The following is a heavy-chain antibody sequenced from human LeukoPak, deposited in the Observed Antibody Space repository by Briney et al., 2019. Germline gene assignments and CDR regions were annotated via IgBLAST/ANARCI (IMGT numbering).Heavy chain of an antibody. V-gene: IGHV3-23*01. Sequence: GGSLRLSCTASGFTFSNYAMTWVRQAPGKGLEWVSAISGSGGNTYYADSVKGRFTISRDNSKNTLHLQMNSLRAEDTAVYYWGEPQGSAAGGALYYWGQGTLLTVSS. CDR1: GFTFSNYA. J-gene: IGHJ4*02. CDR3: GEPQGSAAGGALYY. D-gene: IGHD6-13*01. CDR2: ISGSGGNT.